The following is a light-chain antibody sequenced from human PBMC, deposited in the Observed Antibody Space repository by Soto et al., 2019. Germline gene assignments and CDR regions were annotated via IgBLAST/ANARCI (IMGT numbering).Light chain of an antibody. J-gene: IGKJ4*01. CDR3: SQRTYWPFT. CDR1: QTVYSD. Sequence: EVVLTQSPATLSLSPGERGTLSCRASQTVYSDLAWYQQKTGQAPRLLLSDTSNRATGIPARFSGSGSVTDVTLTISTLDTEDVSVYFCSQRTYWPFTFGGGTKVEIK. V-gene: IGKV3-11*01. CDR2: DTS.